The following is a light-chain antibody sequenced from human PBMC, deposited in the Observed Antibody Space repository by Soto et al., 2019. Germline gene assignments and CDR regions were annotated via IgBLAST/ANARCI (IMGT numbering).Light chain of an antibody. CDR3: QQYNCYDMWS. V-gene: IGKV1-5*01. CDR2: GAS. J-gene: IGKJ1*01. Sequence: DIQMTQSPSTLSASVGDRVTITCRASQSISKWLAGYQQKPGKAPKLLIYGASSLEKGVPSRFSGSGSGTEFTLTISRLQPDDFAPYYCQQYNCYDMWSFGQGTKVDIK. CDR1: QSISKW.